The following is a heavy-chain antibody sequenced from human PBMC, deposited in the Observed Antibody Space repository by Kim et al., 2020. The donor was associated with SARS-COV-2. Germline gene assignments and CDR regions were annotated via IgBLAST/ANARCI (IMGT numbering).Heavy chain of an antibody. CDR3: ARDYVFVDTAMVTVRFDY. D-gene: IGHD5-18*01. Sequence: KGRFTISRDNAKNSLYLQMNSLRAEDTAVYYCARDYVFVDTAMVTVRFDYWGQGTLVTVSS. J-gene: IGHJ4*02. V-gene: IGHV3-11*06.